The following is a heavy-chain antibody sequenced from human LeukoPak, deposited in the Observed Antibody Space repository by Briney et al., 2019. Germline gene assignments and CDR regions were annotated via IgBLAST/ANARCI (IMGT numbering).Heavy chain of an antibody. D-gene: IGHD2-21*02. V-gene: IGHV4-59*08. CDR2: IYYSGST. CDR3: ARHGAYCGGDCYPGGYAFDI. J-gene: IGHJ3*02. CDR1: GGSISSYY. Sequence: SETLFLTCTVSGGSISSYYWSWIRQPPGKGLEWIGYIYYSGSTNYNPSLKSRVTISVDTSKNQFSLKLSSVTAADTAVYYCARHGAYCGGDCYPGGYAFDIWGQGTMVTVSS.